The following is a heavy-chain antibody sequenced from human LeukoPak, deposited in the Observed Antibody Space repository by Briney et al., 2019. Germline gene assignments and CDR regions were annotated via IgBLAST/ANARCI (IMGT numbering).Heavy chain of an antibody. D-gene: IGHD3-10*01. J-gene: IGHJ3*02. V-gene: IGHV4-4*07. CDR2: TYTSGST. CDR3: ARVGGSGSYYEYDAFDI. Sequence: SPSETLSLTCTASGGSISSYYWSWIRQPAGKGLEWIGRTYTSGSTNYNPSLKSRVTISVDTSKNQFSLKLSSVTAADTAVYYCARVGGSGSYYEYDAFDIWGQGTMVTVSS. CDR1: GGSISSYY.